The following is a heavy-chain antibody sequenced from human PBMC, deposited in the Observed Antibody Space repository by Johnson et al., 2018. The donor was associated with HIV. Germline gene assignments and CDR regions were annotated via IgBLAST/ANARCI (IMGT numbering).Heavy chain of an antibody. V-gene: IGHV3-30*02. D-gene: IGHD2-2*01. CDR2: IRYDGSNK. CDR3: ARGGVVHDAFDM. Sequence: QVQLVESGGGVVQPGGSLRLSCAASGFTFSSYGMHWVRQAPGTGLEWVAFIRYDGSNKYYAASVKGRFTISRDNSKNTLYLQLSSLRTEDTAVFYCARGGVVHDAFDMWGQGTMVTVSS. CDR1: GFTFSSYG. J-gene: IGHJ3*02.